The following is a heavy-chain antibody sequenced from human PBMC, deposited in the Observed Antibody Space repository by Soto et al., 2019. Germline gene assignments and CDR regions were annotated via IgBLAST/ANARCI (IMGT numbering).Heavy chain of an antibody. J-gene: IGHJ5*02. CDR2: IYNSGRT. D-gene: IGHD2-21*01. V-gene: IGHV4-30-4*01. CDR1: GGSISSDYY. CDR3: ARRGRGYCGDAGYYDWFXP. Sequence: SETLSLTCTVSGGSISSDYYWSWIRQPPGKGLEWIGYIYNSGRTYYNPSLKSRVTISVDTSRNQFSLKLRSVTAADTAVYYCARRGRGYCGDAGYYDWFXPWGQGTLVTVSS.